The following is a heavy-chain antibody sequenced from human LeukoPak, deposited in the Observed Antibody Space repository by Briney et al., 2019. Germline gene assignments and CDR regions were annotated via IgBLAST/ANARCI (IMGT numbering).Heavy chain of an antibody. CDR1: GFTFSSYG. J-gene: IGHJ3*02. D-gene: IGHD3-10*01. CDR2: IRYDGSNK. V-gene: IGHV3-30*02. Sequence: GGSLRLSCAASGFTFSSYGMHWVRQAPGKGLEWVAFIRYDGSNKYYADSVKGRFTISRDNSKNTVYLQVNSLRAEDTAVYYCARASGLWFGELSRGKGAFDIWGQGTMVTVSS. CDR3: ARASGLWFGELSRGKGAFDI.